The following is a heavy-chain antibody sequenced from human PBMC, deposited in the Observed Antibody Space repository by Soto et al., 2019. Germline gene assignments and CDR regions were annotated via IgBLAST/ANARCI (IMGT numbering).Heavy chain of an antibody. CDR3: ARDLIAAQSNWFDP. CDR2: INAGNGNT. J-gene: IGHJ5*02. D-gene: IGHD6-25*01. CDR1: GYTFTSYA. V-gene: IGHV1-3*01. Sequence: QVQLVQSGAEVKKPGASVKVSCKASGYTFTSYAMHWVRQAPGQRLEWMGWINAGNGNTKYSQKFQGRVTITRDTSASTDYMELSSLRSEDTAVYYCARDLIAAQSNWFDPWGQGTLVTVSS.